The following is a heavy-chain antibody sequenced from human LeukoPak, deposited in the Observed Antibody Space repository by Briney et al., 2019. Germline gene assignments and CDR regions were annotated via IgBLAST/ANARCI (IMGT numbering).Heavy chain of an antibody. Sequence: SETLSLTCTVSGGSISSSSYYWGWIRQPPGKGLEWIGSIYYSGSTNYNPSLKSRVTISVDTSKNQFSLKLSSVIAADTALYYCARGTHKWELTNRFDYWGQGTLVTVSS. D-gene: IGHD1-26*01. CDR2: IYYSGST. J-gene: IGHJ4*02. V-gene: IGHV4-39*07. CDR1: GGSISSSSYY. CDR3: ARGTHKWELTNRFDY.